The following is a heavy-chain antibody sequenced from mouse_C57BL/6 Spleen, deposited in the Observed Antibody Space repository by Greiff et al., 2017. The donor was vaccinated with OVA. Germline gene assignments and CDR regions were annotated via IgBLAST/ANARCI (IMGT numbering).Heavy chain of an antibody. CDR1: GFTFSDYY. J-gene: IGHJ1*03. CDR3: AREGGGTGDFDD. V-gene: IGHV5-16*01. CDR2: INYDGSST. Sequence: EVQLVQSEGGLVQPGSSMKLSCTASGFTFSDYYMAWVRQVPGKGLEWVANINYDGSSTYYLDSLKGRFIISRDNASNILYLQLSSLKSEDTATYYGAREGGGTGDFDDWGTGTTVTVSS. D-gene: IGHD4-1*01.